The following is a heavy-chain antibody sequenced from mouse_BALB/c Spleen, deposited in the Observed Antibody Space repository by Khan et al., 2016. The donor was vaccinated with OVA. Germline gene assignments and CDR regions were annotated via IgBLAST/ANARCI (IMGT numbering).Heavy chain of an antibody. J-gene: IGHJ3*01. Sequence: QVQLKESGPGLVAPSQSLSITCTVSGSSSTSYGVSWARQTPGKGLEWLGVIWTDGNTNYHSSLKSRLTITKDNSKNQVLLKLSSLQTDDTATYYCAIIFYGYDWFAYWGQGTLVTVSA. V-gene: IGHV2-3*01. CDR1: GSSSTSYG. CDR2: IWTDGNT. D-gene: IGHD2-2*01. CDR3: AIIFYGYDWFAY.